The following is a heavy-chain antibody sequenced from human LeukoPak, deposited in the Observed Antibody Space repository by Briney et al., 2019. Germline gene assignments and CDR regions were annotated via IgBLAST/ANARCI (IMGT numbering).Heavy chain of an antibody. CDR2: ISGYNAET. J-gene: IGHJ4*02. CDR3: AREGDSAGWYRPAFRLLDY. Sequence: GASVKVSCKTSGYIFTSYGLYWVRQAPGQGLEWMGWISGYNAETNYARKFQGRVTMTTDTSTTTAYMELTSLTSDDTALYYCAREGDSAGWYRPAFRLLDYWGQGTMVTVSS. CDR1: GYIFTSYG. D-gene: IGHD6-19*01. V-gene: IGHV1-18*01.